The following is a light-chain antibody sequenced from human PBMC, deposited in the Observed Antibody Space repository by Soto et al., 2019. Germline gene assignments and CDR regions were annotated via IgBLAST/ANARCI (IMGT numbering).Light chain of an antibody. CDR2: GAS. Sequence: PGARVTLSCRASQSVCSRCLAWYQQKPVQSPRLLIYGASSRATGIPDRFSGSGSGTDFTLTISRLEPEDFAVYYCQHYGTTPWTFGQGTKVGIK. V-gene: IGKV3-20*01. CDR1: QSVCSRC. CDR3: QHYGTTPWT. J-gene: IGKJ1*01.